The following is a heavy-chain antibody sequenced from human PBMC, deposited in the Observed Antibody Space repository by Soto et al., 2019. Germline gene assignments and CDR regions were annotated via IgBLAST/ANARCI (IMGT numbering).Heavy chain of an antibody. Sequence: SETLSLTCTFSGGSIISYYWRWIRQPPGKGLEWIGYIYYSGSTNYNPSLKSRVAISVDTSKNQFSLKLSSVTAADTAVYYCARELASSGWQQLLGWFDPWGQGTLVTVSS. J-gene: IGHJ5*02. CDR3: ARELASSGWQQLLGWFDP. CDR1: GGSIISYY. CDR2: IYYSGST. D-gene: IGHD6-13*01. V-gene: IGHV4-59*01.